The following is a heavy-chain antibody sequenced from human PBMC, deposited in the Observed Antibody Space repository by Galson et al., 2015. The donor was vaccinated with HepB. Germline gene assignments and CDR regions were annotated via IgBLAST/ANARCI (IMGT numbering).Heavy chain of an antibody. CDR2: ISAGGDAT. CDR3: AKEMGSSKPFDY. CDR1: GFTFSRYG. J-gene: IGHJ4*02. Sequence: SLRLSCAASGFTFSRYGMGWVRQAPGKGLDWVSAISAGGDATFYADSVKGRFTISRDNSKNTLYMQINSLRDGDTAIYYCAKEMGSSKPFDYWGQGTLVTVSS. D-gene: IGHD3-16*01. V-gene: IGHV3-23*01.